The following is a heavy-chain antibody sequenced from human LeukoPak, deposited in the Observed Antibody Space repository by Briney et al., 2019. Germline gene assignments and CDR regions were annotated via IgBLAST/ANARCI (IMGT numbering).Heavy chain of an antibody. CDR1: GFTFSSYW. J-gene: IGHJ3*02. Sequence: PGGSLRLSCAASGFTFSSYWMSWVRQAPGKGLEWVANIKQDGSEKYYVDSVKGRFTISRDNAKNSLYLQMNSLRAEDTAVYYCAIGRDGYNWGAFDIWGQGTMVTVSS. D-gene: IGHD5-24*01. V-gene: IGHV3-7*01. CDR3: AIGRDGYNWGAFDI. CDR2: IKQDGSEK.